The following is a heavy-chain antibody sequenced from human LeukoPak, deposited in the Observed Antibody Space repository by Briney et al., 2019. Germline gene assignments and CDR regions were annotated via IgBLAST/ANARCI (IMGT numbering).Heavy chain of an antibody. CDR2: IYYSGST. J-gene: IGHJ4*02. V-gene: IGHV4-31*03. D-gene: IGHD4-23*01. CDR3: ARSAAGVVRFFDY. CDR1: GGSISSGDYY. Sequence: PSETLSLTRTVSGGSISSGDYYWSWIRQHPGKGLEWIGYIYYSGSTYYNPSLKSRITISLDTSKNQFSLRLSPVTAADTAVYYCARSAAGVVRFFDYWGQGTLVTVSS.